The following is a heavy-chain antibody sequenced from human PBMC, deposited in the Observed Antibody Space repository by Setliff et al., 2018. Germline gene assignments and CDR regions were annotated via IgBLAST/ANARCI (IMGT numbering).Heavy chain of an antibody. Sequence: PSETLSLTCAVSVYSISRDCHWGWIRQPPGKGLEWIGSIYYSGNTYYNASLKGRVTISGDTSKNQFSLKLTAVTAADTAIYYCARHRAVAGAYYFDFWGQGTLVTVSS. D-gene: IGHD6-19*01. J-gene: IGHJ4*02. CDR3: ARHRAVAGAYYFDF. CDR2: IYYSGNT. CDR1: VYSISRDCH. V-gene: IGHV4-38-2*01.